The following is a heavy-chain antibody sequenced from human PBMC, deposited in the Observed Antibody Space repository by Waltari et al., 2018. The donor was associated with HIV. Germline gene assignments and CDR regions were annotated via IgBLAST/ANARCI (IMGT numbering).Heavy chain of an antibody. D-gene: IGHD3-22*01. CDR3: ARASDYYDSSGYYYGY. CDR2: ISSSSSTT. Sequence: EVQLVESGGGLVQPGGSLRLSCAVSGFTFSSYSMNWVRKAPGKGLEWVSYISSSSSTTYYADSVKGRFTISRDNAKNSLYLQMNSLRAEDTAVYYCARASDYYDSSGYYYGYWGQGTLVTVSS. CDR1: GFTFSSYS. V-gene: IGHV3-48*01. J-gene: IGHJ4*02.